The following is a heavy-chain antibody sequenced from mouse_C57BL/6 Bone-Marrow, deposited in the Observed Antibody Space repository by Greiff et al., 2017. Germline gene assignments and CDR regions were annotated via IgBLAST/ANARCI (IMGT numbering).Heavy chain of an antibody. D-gene: IGHD1-1*01. CDR1: GYTFTSYW. CDR2: IYPGSGST. CDR3: ASGGVTTVVPYWYFDV. Sequence: VQLQQPGAELVKPGASVKMSCKASGYTFTSYWITWVKQRPGQGLEWIGDIYPGSGSTNYNEKFKSKATLTVDTSSSTAYMQLSSLTSEDSAVYYCASGGVTTVVPYWYFDVWGTGTTVTVSS. J-gene: IGHJ1*03. V-gene: IGHV1-55*01.